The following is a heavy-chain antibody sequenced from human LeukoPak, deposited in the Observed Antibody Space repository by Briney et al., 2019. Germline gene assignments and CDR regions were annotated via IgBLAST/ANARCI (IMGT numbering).Heavy chain of an antibody. D-gene: IGHD4-17*01. CDR3: ARNDYGDYPYNWFDP. Sequence: SETLSLSRTVSGGSISSYYWSWIRQPPGKGLEWIGYIYYSGSTNYKPSLKSRVTISVDTSKNQFSLKLSSVTAADTAVYYCARNDYGDYPYNWFDPWGQGTLVTVSS. CDR2: IYYSGST. J-gene: IGHJ5*02. CDR1: GGSISSYY. V-gene: IGHV4-59*08.